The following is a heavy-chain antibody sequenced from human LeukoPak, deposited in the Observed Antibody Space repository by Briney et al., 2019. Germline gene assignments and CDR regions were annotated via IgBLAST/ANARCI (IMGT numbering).Heavy chain of an antibody. CDR3: AKCRGPYYYGSGSYICDAFDI. V-gene: IGHV3-23*01. J-gene: IGHJ3*02. D-gene: IGHD3-10*01. CDR1: GFTFSSSA. CDR2: ISGSGSGGST. Sequence: GGSLRLSCAASGFTFSSSAMSWVRQAPGKGLEWVSSISGSGSGGSTYYADSVKGRFTISRDNSKNTRYLQMNSLRAGDTAVYYCAKCRGPYYYGSGSYICDAFDIWGQGTMVTVSS.